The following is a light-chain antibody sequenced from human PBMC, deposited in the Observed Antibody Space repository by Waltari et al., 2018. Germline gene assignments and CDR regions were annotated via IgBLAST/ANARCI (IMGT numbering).Light chain of an antibody. J-gene: IGLJ3*02. V-gene: IGLV4-69*01. CDR2: VNSDGSH. CDR3: QTGGHGTWV. CDR1: SGHSSNI. Sequence: QLVLTQSPSASASLGASVKLTCTLSSGHSSNIIAWLQQQPEKGPRYLMKVNSDGSHNKGDEIPDRFSGSSSGAECSLTHSTVESEDEADYYCQTGGHGTWVFGGGTKLTVL.